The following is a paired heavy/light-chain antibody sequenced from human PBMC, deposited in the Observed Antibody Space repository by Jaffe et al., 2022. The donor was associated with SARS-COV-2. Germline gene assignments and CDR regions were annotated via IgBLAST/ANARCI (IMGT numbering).Light chain of an antibody. V-gene: IGKV1-12*02. CDR2: AAS. CDR3: QQANSFPFT. CDR1: QGISSW. J-gene: IGKJ4*01. Sequence: DIQMTQSPSSVSASVGDRVTITCRASQGISSWLAWYQQKPGKAPKLLIYAASSLQDGVPSRFSGSGSGTDFTLIISSLQPEDFATYYCQQANSFPFTFGGGTKVEIK.
Heavy chain of an antibody. CDR1: GFTFSMYG. D-gene: IGHD3-9*01. Sequence: QVQLVESGGGVVQPGRSLRLSCAASGFTFSMYGMHWVRQAPGKGLEWLAVIWYDGSRQYYADSVKGRFTISRDNSKNTLHLQMNSLRAEDTAVYYCVRDLRTGGLSYYPMDVWGQGTTVTVSS. CDR3: VRDLRTGGLSYYPMDV. V-gene: IGHV3-33*01. CDR2: IWYDGSRQ. J-gene: IGHJ6*02.